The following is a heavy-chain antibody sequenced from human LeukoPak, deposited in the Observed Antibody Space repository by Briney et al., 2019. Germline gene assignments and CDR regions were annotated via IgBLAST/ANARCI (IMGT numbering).Heavy chain of an antibody. D-gene: IGHD5-12*01. V-gene: IGHV4-59*08. Sequence: SETLSLTCTVSGGSISSYYWSWIRQPPGKGLEWIGYIYYNGSTGYNPSLKSRVTISADTSKNQFSLNVSSVTAADTAVYYCARATSSYFYYMDVWGKGTTVTISS. CDR1: GGSISSYY. CDR3: ARATSSYFYYMDV. CDR2: IYYNGST. J-gene: IGHJ6*03.